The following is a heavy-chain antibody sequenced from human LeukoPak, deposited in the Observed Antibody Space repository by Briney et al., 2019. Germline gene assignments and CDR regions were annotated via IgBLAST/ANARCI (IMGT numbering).Heavy chain of an antibody. CDR3: AKAVGYDGYIYYGMDV. J-gene: IGHJ6*02. Sequence: SETLSLTCSVSGGSVRSGSYYWSWIRQPPGKGLGWIGYISYSGSTNYSPSLKSRVTISLDTSKNQFSLKLTSVTAADTAVYYCAKAVGYDGYIYYGMDVWGQGTTVTVSS. CDR2: ISYSGST. CDR1: GGSVRSGSYY. V-gene: IGHV4-61*01. D-gene: IGHD5-24*01.